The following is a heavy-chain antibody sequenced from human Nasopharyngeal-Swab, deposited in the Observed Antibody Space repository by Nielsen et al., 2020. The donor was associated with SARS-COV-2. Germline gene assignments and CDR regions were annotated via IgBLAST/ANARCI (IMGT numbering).Heavy chain of an antibody. CDR3: VRGHCTGGSCPLDH. CDR1: GFTFSSFW. Sequence: GESLKISCAASGFTFSSFWMHWVRQAPGKGLVWVSRINTVGSSTIYADSVKGRFTISRDNAKSSLHLQMNSLRVEDTARYYCVRGHCTGGSCPLDHWGQGTLVTVSS. V-gene: IGHV3-74*01. CDR2: INTVGSST. J-gene: IGHJ4*02. D-gene: IGHD2-15*01.